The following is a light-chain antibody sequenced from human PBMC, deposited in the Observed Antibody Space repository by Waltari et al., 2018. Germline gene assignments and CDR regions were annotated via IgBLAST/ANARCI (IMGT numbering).Light chain of an antibody. J-gene: IGKJ5*01. V-gene: IGKV3-11*01. CDR3: QQRSDWPST. CDR2: DTT. CDR1: QSVNIY. Sequence: EIALTQSPATLSLSPGERATLSCRASQSVNIYLAWYQQKPGQAPRLLIYDTTKSATGIPARFSGSGSGTDFTLSINSLEPEDFAVYYCQQRSDWPSTFGQGTRLEIK.